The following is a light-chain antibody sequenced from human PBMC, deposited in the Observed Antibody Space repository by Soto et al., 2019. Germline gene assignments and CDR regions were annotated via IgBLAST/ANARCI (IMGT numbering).Light chain of an antibody. Sequence: DVVMTQSPLSLPVTLGQPASISCRSSQGLVYEDGNTYLNWFQQRPGQSPRRLIYWVSNRDSGDPERFNGSGSGSDFTLKISRVEAEDVGLYYCLQGTHGPWTFGQGTKVEIK. J-gene: IGKJ1*01. CDR1: QGLVYEDGNTY. CDR3: LQGTHGPWT. CDR2: WVS. V-gene: IGKV2-30*01.